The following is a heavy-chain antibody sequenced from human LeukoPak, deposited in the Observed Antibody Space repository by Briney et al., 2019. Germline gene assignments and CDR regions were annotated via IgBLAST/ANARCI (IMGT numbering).Heavy chain of an antibody. J-gene: IGHJ4*02. CDR2: MNPNSGNT. V-gene: IGHV1-8*01. Sequence: ASVKVSCKASGYTFTSYDIDWVRQATGQGLEWMGWMNPNSGNTGYAQKFQGRVTMTRNTSISTAYMELSSLRSEDTAVYYCARGLGYSSGWDIDYWGQGTLVTVSS. D-gene: IGHD6-19*01. CDR3: ARGLGYSSGWDIDY. CDR1: GYTFTSYD.